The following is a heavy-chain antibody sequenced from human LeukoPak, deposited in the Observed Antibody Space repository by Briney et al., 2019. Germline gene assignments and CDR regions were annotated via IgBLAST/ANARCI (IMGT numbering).Heavy chain of an antibody. D-gene: IGHD6-13*01. CDR1: GYTFTSCG. Sequence: ASVKVSCKASGYTFTSCGISWVRQAPGQGLEWMGWISAYNGNTNYAQKLQGRATMTTDTSTSTAYMELRSLRSDDTAVYYCARDREIGEYSSSAFDPWGQGTLVTVSS. V-gene: IGHV1-18*01. CDR3: ARDREIGEYSSSAFDP. CDR2: ISAYNGNT. J-gene: IGHJ5*02.